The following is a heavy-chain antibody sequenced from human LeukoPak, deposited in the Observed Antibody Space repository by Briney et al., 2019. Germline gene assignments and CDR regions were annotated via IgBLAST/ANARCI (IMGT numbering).Heavy chain of an antibody. CDR1: GGSISSGSYY. CDR2: IYYSGST. Sequence: PSETLSLTCTVSGGSISSGSYYWSWIRQHPGKGLEWIGYIYYSGSTNYNPSLKSRVTISVDTSKNQFSLKLSSVTAADTAVYYCARTIYDYVWAFDYWGQGTLVTVSS. J-gene: IGHJ4*02. D-gene: IGHD3-16*01. CDR3: ARTIYDYVWAFDY. V-gene: IGHV4-61*01.